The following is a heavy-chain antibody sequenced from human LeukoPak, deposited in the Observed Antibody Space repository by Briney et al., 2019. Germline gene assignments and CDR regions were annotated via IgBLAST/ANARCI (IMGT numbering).Heavy chain of an antibody. V-gene: IGHV4-59*01. J-gene: IGHJ4*02. D-gene: IGHD3-22*01. CDR2: IYYSGST. CDR1: GVSISSYY. Sequence: PSETLSLTCTVSGVSISSYYWSWLRQPPGKGLEWIGYIYYSGSTNYNPSLKSRVTISVDTSKNQFSLKLSSVTAADTAVYYCARGRSPHDSSGLDYWGQGTLVTVSS. CDR3: ARGRSPHDSSGLDY.